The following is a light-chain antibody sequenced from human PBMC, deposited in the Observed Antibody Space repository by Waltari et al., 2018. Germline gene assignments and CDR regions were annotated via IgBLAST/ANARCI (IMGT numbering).Light chain of an antibody. J-gene: IGLJ2*01. CDR2: EDT. V-gene: IGLV3-10*01. CDR3: YSGDDSGNQEV. CDR1: KLGDKY. Sequence: SYDLIQPPSVSVSPGQTVSIPCSGDKLGDKYTSWYQQKPGQSPVLVSYEDTERPSGIPERFSGSSSGTMATLTISGAQVEDEADYYCYSGDDSGNQEVFGGGTKLTVL.